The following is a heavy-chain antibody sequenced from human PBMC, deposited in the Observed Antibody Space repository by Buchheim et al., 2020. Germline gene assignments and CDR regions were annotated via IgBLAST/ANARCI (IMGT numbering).Heavy chain of an antibody. CDR2: IYYSGIT. Sequence: QVQLQESGPGLVKPSETLFLTCTVSGGSISTYFWTWIRQPPGKGLEWIGYIYYSGITKYNPSLKSRVTISEDTSKNQFYLKLSSVTAADTAVYYCARSDSGHDLDYWGQGTL. J-gene: IGHJ4*02. CDR3: ARSDSGHDLDY. CDR1: GGSISTYF. V-gene: IGHV4-59*01. D-gene: IGHD5-12*01.